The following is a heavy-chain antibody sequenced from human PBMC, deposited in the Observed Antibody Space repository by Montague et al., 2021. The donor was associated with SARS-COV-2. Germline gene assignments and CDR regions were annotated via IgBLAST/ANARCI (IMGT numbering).Heavy chain of an antibody. CDR1: GGSISSGGYY. CDR2: IYYSGST. Sequence: TLSLTCTVSGGSISSGGYYWSWIRQHPGKGLEWIGYIYYSGSTYYNPSLKSRVTISVDTSKNQSSLKMSSVTAADTAVYYCARSPEPMIILIITSPNWYFDLWGRGTLVTVSS. CDR3: ARSPEPMIILIITSPNWYFDL. V-gene: IGHV4-31*03. D-gene: IGHD3-22*01. J-gene: IGHJ2*01.